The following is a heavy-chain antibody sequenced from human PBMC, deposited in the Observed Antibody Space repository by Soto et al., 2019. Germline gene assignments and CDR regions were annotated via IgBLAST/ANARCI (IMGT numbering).Heavy chain of an antibody. CDR1: GCTFSSYA. D-gene: IGHD2-15*01. CDR3: AKRRGAGGHFDY. J-gene: IGHJ4*02. Sequence: GSLLLSCAASGCTFSSYAMGGVRQGPGKGLEWVAVVSIGGSTHYADSVRDRFTISRDNSKNTLSLQMNSLTAEDTAVYFCAKRRGAGGHFDYWGQGALVTVYS. V-gene: IGHV3-23*01. CDR2: VSIGGST.